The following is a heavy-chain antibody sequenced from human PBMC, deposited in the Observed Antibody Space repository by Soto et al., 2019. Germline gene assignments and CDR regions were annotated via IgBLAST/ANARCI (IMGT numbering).Heavy chain of an antibody. V-gene: IGHV4-31*03. CDR1: GGSISSGGYY. CDR2: IYYSGST. D-gene: IGHD3-9*01. Sequence: SETLSLTCTVSGGSISSGGYYWSWIRQHPGKGLEWIGYIYYSGSTYYNPSLKSRVTISVDTSKNQFSLKLSSVTAADTAVYYCARGEYYDFLTDPGSSYYGIDFWGQGTTVTVSS. J-gene: IGHJ6*02. CDR3: ARGEYYDFLTDPGSSYYGIDF.